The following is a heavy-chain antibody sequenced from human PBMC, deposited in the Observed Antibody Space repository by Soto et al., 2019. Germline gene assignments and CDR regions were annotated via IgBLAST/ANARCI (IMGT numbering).Heavy chain of an antibody. Sequence: NPSETLSLTCTVSGGSISSSSYYWGWIRQPPGKGLEWIGTIYYSGNTYYNPSLKSRVTISVDTSKNQFSLKLSSVTAADTAVYYCARTKDYYDSSGPRKNWFDPWGQGTLVTVSS. V-gene: IGHV4-39*01. CDR1: GGSISSSSYY. J-gene: IGHJ5*02. D-gene: IGHD3-22*01. CDR3: ARTKDYYDSSGPRKNWFDP. CDR2: IYYSGNT.